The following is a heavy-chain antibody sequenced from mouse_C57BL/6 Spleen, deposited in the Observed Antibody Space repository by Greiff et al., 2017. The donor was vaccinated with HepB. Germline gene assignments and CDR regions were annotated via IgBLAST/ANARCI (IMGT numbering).Heavy chain of an antibody. D-gene: IGHD3-1*01. V-gene: IGHV1-39*01. CDR2: INTNYGTN. CDR3: ARGTGTGYYAMDY. J-gene: IGHJ4*01. Sequence: EVKLVESGPDLVKPGDSVKISCKASGYSFTDYNMNWVKQKNGKSLEWSGVINTNYGTNNDNQKFKGKATLTVDQSSNTHYMQLNRLTSEDAAAYYCARGTGTGYYAMDYWGQGTSVTVSS. CDR1: GYSFTDYN.